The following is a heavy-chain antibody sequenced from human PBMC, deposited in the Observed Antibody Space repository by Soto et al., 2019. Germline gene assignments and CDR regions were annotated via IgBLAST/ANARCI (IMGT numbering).Heavy chain of an antibody. CDR2: ISWNSGGI. J-gene: IGHJ4*02. CDR3: AKDRGGSGWRFDY. CDR1: GFTFDDYA. V-gene: IGHV3-9*01. D-gene: IGHD6-19*01. Sequence: QSGGSLRLSCAASGFTFDDYAMHWVRQAPGKGLEWVSGISWNSGGIGYADSVKGRLTVSRDNSKNTLYLQMNSLRAEDTAVYYCAKDRGGSGWRFDYWGQGTLVTVSS.